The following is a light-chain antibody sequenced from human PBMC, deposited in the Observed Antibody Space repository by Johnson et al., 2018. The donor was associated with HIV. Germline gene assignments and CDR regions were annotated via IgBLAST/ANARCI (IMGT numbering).Light chain of an antibody. J-gene: IGLJ1*01. CDR2: DNN. CDR3: GTWDSSLGAHYV. CDR1: TSNIGNNY. Sequence: QSVLTQPPSVSAAPGQKVTVSCSGSTSNIGNNYVSWYQQIPGTAPKLLIYDNNKRPSGIPDRFSASKSGTSATLDITGLQTGDEADYYCGTWDSSLGAHYVFGSGTEVTVL. V-gene: IGLV1-51*01.